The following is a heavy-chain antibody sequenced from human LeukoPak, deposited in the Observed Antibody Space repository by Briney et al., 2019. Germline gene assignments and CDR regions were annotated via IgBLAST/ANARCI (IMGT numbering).Heavy chain of an antibody. Sequence: SQTLSLTCTVSGGSISSGGYYWSWIRQHPGKGLEWIGYIYYSGSTYYNPSLKSRVTISVDTSKNQFSLKLSSVTAADTAVYYCARGSSDWYREWGQGTLVTVSS. CDR1: GGSISSGGYY. CDR3: ARGSSDWYRE. J-gene: IGHJ4*02. CDR2: IYYSGST. V-gene: IGHV4-31*03. D-gene: IGHD6-19*01.